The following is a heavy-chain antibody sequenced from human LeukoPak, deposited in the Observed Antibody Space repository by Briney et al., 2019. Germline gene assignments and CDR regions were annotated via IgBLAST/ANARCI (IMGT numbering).Heavy chain of an antibody. CDR3: ARDMSYYGSGEYDY. V-gene: IGHV3-30*02. D-gene: IGHD3-10*01. CDR2: IRYDGSNK. CDR1: GFTFSSYG. J-gene: IGHJ4*02. Sequence: PGGSLRLSCAASGFTFSSYGMHWVRQAPGKGLEWVAFIRYDGSNKYYADSVKGRFTISRDNSKNTLYLQMNSLRAEDTAVYYCARDMSYYGSGEYDYWGQGTLVTVSS.